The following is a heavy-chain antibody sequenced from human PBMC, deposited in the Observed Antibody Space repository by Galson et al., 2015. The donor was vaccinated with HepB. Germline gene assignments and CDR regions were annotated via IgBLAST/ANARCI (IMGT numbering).Heavy chain of an antibody. CDR2: IKQDGSEK. D-gene: IGHD2-8*01. J-gene: IGHJ4*02. CDR3: ARISERNGVDFDH. CDR1: GFTFSSYW. Sequence: SLRLSCAGTGFTFSSYWMSWVRQAPGKGLEWVANIKQDGSEKYYVDSVKGRFTISRDNAKNSLSLQVNSLRAEDTAVYYCARISERNGVDFDHWGQGTLVTVSS. V-gene: IGHV3-7*03.